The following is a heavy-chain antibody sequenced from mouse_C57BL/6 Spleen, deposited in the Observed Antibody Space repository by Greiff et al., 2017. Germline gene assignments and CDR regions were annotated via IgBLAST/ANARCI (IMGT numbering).Heavy chain of an antibody. CDR3: ARRSYDDSGDYAMDD. CDR1: GYAFSSYW. J-gene: IGHJ4*01. CDR2: IYPGDGDT. V-gene: IGHV1-80*01. Sequence: QVQLKQSGAELVKPGASVKISCKASGYAFSSYWMHWVKQRPGKGLEWIGQIYPGDGDTNYNGKFKGKATLTAAKSSSTAYMQLSSLTSEDSAVYFCARRSYDDSGDYAMDDWGQGTTVTVSS. D-gene: IGHD2-4*01.